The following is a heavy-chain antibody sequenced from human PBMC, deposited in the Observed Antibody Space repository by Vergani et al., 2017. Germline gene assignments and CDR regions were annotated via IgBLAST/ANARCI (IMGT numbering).Heavy chain of an antibody. J-gene: IGHJ6*03. CDR1: GFTFSSHG. V-gene: IGHV3-33*01. CDR3: ARDRGDCSSTSCYTLYYYYYMDV. D-gene: IGHD2-2*02. Sequence: QVQLVESGGGVVQPGRSLRLSCAASGFTFSSHGMHWVRQAPGKGLEWVAVIWYDGSNKYYADSVKGRFTISRDSSKNTLYLQMNSLRAEDTAVYYCARDRGDCSSTSCYTLYYYYYMDVWGKGTTVTVSS. CDR2: IWYDGSNK.